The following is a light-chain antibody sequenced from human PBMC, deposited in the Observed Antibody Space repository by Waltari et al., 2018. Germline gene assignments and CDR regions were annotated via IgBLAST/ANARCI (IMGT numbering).Light chain of an antibody. J-gene: IGLJ3*02. CDR2: NDN. V-gene: IGLV1-44*01. CDR1: NSNIGGNS. Sequence: QSVLTQPPSVSGTPGPRVTISCSASNSNIGGNSVNWYQQLPGTAPKLLIYNDNQGPSGVPDRFSASKSGTSASLAITGLQSEDDAYYYCAVWDDSLGGVFGGGTKLTVL. CDR3: AVWDDSLGGV.